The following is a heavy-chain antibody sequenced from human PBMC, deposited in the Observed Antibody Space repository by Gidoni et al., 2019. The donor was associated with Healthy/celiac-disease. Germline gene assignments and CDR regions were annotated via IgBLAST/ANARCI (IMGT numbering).Heavy chain of an antibody. CDR3: AKILGGYYDSSAKGAFDY. D-gene: IGHD3-22*01. CDR1: GFTFSSYA. Sequence: EVQLLESGGGLVQPGGSLRLSCAASGFTFSSYAMSWVRQAPGKGLEWGSAISGSGGSTYYADSVKGRFTISRDNSKNTLYLQMNSLRAEDTAVYYCAKILGGYYDSSAKGAFDYWGQGTLVTVSS. J-gene: IGHJ4*02. CDR2: ISGSGGST. V-gene: IGHV3-23*01.